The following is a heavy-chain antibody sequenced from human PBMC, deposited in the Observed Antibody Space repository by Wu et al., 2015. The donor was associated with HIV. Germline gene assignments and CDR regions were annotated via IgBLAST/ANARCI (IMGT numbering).Heavy chain of an antibody. CDR2: IIPIFGTT. Sequence: QVQLVQSGAEVKKPGSSVKVSCKASGGTFSSYSISWVRQAPGQGLEWMGRIIPIFGTTNYAQRFQGRVTLTADESTSTAHMELSSLRSEDTAVYYCAGRGNYYDSSGYHFDQWGQGTLVTVSS. CDR1: GGTFSSYS. J-gene: IGHJ4*02. D-gene: IGHD3-22*01. CDR3: AGRGNYYDSSGYHFDQ. V-gene: IGHV1-69*13.